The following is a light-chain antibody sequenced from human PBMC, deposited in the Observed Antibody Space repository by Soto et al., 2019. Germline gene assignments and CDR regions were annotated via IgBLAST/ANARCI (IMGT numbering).Light chain of an antibody. CDR2: GAS. CDR1: QSVRSSY. Sequence: EIVLTQSPGTLSLSPGGRATLSCRASQSVRSSYLAWNQQRPGQTPRLLIFGASFRATGIPDRFSGGGFGTDFTLTISRRGPEDFAVYYCKHYGSPLPLGGGTKVDIK. V-gene: IGKV3-20*01. J-gene: IGKJ4*01. CDR3: KHYGSPLP.